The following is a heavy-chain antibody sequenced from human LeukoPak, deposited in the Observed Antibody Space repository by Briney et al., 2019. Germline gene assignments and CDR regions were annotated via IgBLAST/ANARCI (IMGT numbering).Heavy chain of an antibody. CDR2: IYSGGST. V-gene: IGHV3-53*05. CDR3: AREHRGYGDS. Sequence: GGSLRLSCAASGFSVSSNYMSWVRQAPGKGLEWVSLIYSGGSTSYADSVKGRFTISRDNSKNTLYLQMNSLRAEDTAVYYCAREHRGYGDSWGQGTLVTVSS. CDR1: GFSVSSNY. D-gene: IGHD5-12*01. J-gene: IGHJ4*02.